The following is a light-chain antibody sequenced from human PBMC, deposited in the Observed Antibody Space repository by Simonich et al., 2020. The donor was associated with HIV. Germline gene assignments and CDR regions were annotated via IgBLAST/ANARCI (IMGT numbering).Light chain of an antibody. CDR1: QDISNY. J-gene: IGKJ5*01. CDR2: DAS. Sequence: DIQMTQSPSSLSASVGDRVTITCQASQDISNYLNWSQQKPGKAPKLLIYDASNLETGVPSRFSGSGSGTDFTFTISSLQPEDIATYYCQHYNSFPVTFGQGTRLEIK. V-gene: IGKV1-33*01. CDR3: QHYNSFPVT.